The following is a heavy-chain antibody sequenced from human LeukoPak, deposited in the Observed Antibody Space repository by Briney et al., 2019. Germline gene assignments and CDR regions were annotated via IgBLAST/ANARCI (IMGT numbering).Heavy chain of an antibody. V-gene: IGHV3-23*01. CDR2: ISGSGDST. D-gene: IGHD3-3*01. CDR1: GFTFSSYA. J-gene: IGHJ4*02. Sequence: GGSLRLSCAASGFTFSSYAMSWVRQAPGKGLEWASAISGSGDSTYYADSVKGRFTISRDNSKNTLYLQMNSLRAEDTAVYYCAKASWDDFWSGYYYLDYWGQGTLVTVSS. CDR3: AKASWDDFWSGYYYLDY.